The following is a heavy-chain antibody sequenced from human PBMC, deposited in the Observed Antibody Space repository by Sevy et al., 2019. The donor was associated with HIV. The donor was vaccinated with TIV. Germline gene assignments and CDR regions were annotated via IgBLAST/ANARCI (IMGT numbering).Heavy chain of an antibody. V-gene: IGHV3-74*01. CDR1: GFTFSRYW. CDR2: IVSDGNST. CDR3: VRDRAGSGYDIDY. Sequence: GGSLRLSCAASGFTFSRYWMHWVRQIPGKGLVWVYLIVSDGNSTAYAYSVRGRFIISRDNAKNSLYLQMNSLRGEVTVGYYWVRDRAGSGYDIDYWGQGTLVTVSS. D-gene: IGHD5-12*01. J-gene: IGHJ4*02.